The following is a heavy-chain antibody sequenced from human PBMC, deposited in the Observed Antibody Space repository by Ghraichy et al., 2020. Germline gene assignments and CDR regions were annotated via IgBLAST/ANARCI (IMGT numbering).Heavy chain of an antibody. Sequence: GGSLRLSCAASGFTVSSNYMSWVRQAPGKGLEWVSVIYSGGSAYYADSVKGRFTISRDNSKNTLYLQMNSLRAEDTAVYYCASTMISLGYFDLWGRGTLVTVSS. CDR2: IYSGGSA. CDR1: GFTVSSNY. J-gene: IGHJ2*01. D-gene: IGHD3-22*01. CDR3: ASTMISLGYFDL. V-gene: IGHV3-66*01.